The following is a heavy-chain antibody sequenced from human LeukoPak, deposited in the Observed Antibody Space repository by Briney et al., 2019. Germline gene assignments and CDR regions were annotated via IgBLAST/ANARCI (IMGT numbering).Heavy chain of an antibody. CDR2: TSAYNGNT. J-gene: IGHJ6*03. Sequence: ASVRVSCKASGYTFTSYGISWVRQAPGQGLEWMGWTSAYNGNTNYAQKLQGRVTMTTDTSTSTAYMELRSLRSDDTAVYYCAVQGKKLVVAGGRDYYYYMDVWGKGTTVTVSS. V-gene: IGHV1-18*01. CDR1: GYTFTSYG. CDR3: AVQGKKLVVAGGRDYYYYMDV. D-gene: IGHD6-19*01.